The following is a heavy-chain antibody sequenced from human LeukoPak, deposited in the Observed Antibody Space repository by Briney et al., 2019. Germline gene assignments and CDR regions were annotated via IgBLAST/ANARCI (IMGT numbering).Heavy chain of an antibody. CDR3: ARGPDIVVVVAQPFQH. Sequence: SETLSLTCAVYGGSFSSYYWSWIRQPPGKGLEWIGYIYYSGSTNYNPSLKSRVTISVDTSKNQFSLKLSSVTAADTAVYYCARGPDIVVVVAQPFQHWGQGTLVTVSS. CDR1: GGSFSSYY. D-gene: IGHD2-15*01. V-gene: IGHV4-59*01. J-gene: IGHJ1*01. CDR2: IYYSGST.